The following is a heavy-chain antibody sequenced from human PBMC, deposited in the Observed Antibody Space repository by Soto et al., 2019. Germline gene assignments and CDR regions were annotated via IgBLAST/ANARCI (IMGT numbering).Heavy chain of an antibody. V-gene: IGHV4-59*08. CDR1: GGSISSYY. D-gene: IGHD2-8*01. CDR3: ARLGMVYASNWFDP. CDR2: IYYSGST. J-gene: IGHJ5*02. Sequence: SETLSITCTVSGGSISSYYWSWIRQPPGKGLEWIGYIYYSGSTNYNPSLKSRVTISVDTSKNQFSLKLSSVTAADTAVYYCARLGMVYASNWFDPWGQGTLVTVSS.